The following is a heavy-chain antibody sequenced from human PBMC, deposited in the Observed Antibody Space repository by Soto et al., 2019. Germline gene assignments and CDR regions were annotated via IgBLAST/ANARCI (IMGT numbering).Heavy chain of an antibody. D-gene: IGHD3-3*01. CDR3: AKGDYEFWGGSSYFDY. J-gene: IGHJ4*02. CDR1: GFMYDNYV. V-gene: IGHV3-23*01. Sequence: GGSLRLSCAASGFMYDNYVMSWVRQAPGRGLEWVSALSGSGGNTYYADSVQGRFTISRDNSKNRLYLQLNSLKIEDTAVYYCAKGDYEFWGGSSYFDYWGQGTLVTVSS. CDR2: LSGSGGNT.